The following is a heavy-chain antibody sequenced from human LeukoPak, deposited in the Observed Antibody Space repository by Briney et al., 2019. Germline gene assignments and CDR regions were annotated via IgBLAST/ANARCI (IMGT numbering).Heavy chain of an antibody. J-gene: IGHJ4*02. CDR3: ARSEGPHYDSSGYYYGLFDY. CDR1: GDSVSSNSAA. CDR2: TYYRSKWYN. Sequence: SQTLSLTCAISGDSVSSNSAAWNWIRQSPSRGLEWLGRTYYRSKWYNDYAVSVKSRITINPDTSKNQFSLQLNSVTPEDTAVYYCARSEGPHYDSSGYYYGLFDYWGQGTLVTVSS. V-gene: IGHV6-1*01. D-gene: IGHD3-22*01.